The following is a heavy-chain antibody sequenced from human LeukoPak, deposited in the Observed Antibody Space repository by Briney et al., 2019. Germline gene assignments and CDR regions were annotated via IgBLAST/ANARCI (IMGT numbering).Heavy chain of an antibody. CDR1: GFTFSSYS. CDR3: ARTVVRLQLRSWVPFDY. J-gene: IGHJ4*02. Sequence: GGSLRLSCAASGFTFSSYSMNWVRQAPGKGLEWVSFISSSSSYIYYADSVKGRFTISRDNAKNSLYLQMNSLRAEDTAVYYCARTVVRLQLRSWVPFDYWGQGTLVTVSS. V-gene: IGHV3-21*01. CDR2: ISSSSSYI. D-gene: IGHD5-24*01.